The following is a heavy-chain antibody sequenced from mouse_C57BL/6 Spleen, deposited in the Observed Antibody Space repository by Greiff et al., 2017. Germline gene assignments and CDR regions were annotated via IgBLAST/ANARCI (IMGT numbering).Heavy chain of an antibody. CDR1: GFTFSSYA. D-gene: IGHD1-1*01. CDR2: ISSGGDYI. CDR3: TRDLYYYGSLYYYAMDY. V-gene: IGHV5-9-1*02. J-gene: IGHJ4*01. Sequence: EVQLVESGAGLVKPGGSLKLSCAASGFTFSSYAMSWVRQTPEKRLEWVAYISSGGDYIYYADTVKGRVTISRDNARNTLYLQMSSLKSEDTAMYYCTRDLYYYGSLYYYAMDYWGQGTSGTVSS.